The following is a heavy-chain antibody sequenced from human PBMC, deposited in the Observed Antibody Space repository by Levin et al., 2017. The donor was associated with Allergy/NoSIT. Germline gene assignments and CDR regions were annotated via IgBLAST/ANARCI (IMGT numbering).Heavy chain of an antibody. CDR3: ARVPHRGSGYYLDY. V-gene: IGHV3-53*01. CDR1: GFTVSSNY. CDR2: LYSGGSA. Sequence: TGGSLRLSCAASGFTVSSNYMSWVRRAPGKGLEWVSILYSGGSAYFADSVKGRFTISRDNSKNTGFLQMSSLRAEDTAVYYCARVPHRGSGYYLDYWGQGTLVTVSS. J-gene: IGHJ4*02. D-gene: IGHD3-3*01.